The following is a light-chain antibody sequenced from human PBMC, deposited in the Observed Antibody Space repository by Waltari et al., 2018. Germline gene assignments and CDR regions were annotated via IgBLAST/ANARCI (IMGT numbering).Light chain of an antibody. CDR3: CSYAGSSRGV. V-gene: IGLV2-23*02. J-gene: IGLJ1*01. Sequence: QSALTQPASVSGSPGPSITISRTGTSRDGGSYNHLSWYQQYPGKVPKLLIYDVTKRPSGVSNRFSGFKSGNTASLTISGLQAEDEADYYCCSYAGSSRGVFGTGTKVTV. CDR2: DVT. CDR1: SRDGGSYNH.